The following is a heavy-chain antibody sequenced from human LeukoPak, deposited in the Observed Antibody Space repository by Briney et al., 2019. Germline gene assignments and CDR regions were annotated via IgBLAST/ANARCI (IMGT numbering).Heavy chain of an antibody. CDR2: IYHSGST. CDR1: GGSISSGGYS. Sequence: SQTLSLTCAVSGGSISSGGYSWSWIRQPPGKGLEWIGYIYHSGSTYYNPSLKSRVTISVDRSKNQFPLKLSSVTAADTAVYYCARGVATIRWYFDLWGRGTLVTVSS. D-gene: IGHD5-24*01. CDR3: ARGVATIRWYFDL. V-gene: IGHV4-30-2*01. J-gene: IGHJ2*01.